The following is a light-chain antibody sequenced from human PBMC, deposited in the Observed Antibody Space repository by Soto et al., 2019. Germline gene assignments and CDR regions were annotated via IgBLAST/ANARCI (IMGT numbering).Light chain of an antibody. CDR2: DAS. J-gene: IGKJ5*01. V-gene: IGKV3-11*01. CDR1: QSVGSY. CDR3: KQRSNWPPT. Sequence: EVVLTQSPVTLSLSPGERATLSCRASQSVGSYLAWYQQQPGQAPRLLINDASHRAAGIPARFSGSGSGTDFTLSISSLETEDFAVYYCKQRSNWPPTFGQGTRLEIK.